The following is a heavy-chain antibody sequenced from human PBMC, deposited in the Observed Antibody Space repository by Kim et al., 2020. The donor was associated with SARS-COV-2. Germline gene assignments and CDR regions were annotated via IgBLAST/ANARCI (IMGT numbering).Heavy chain of an antibody. CDR1: GFTFSSYA. D-gene: IGHD6-13*01. CDR3: AKQRDMGSSWYALGY. Sequence: GGSLRLSCAASGFTFSSYAMSWVRQAPGKGLEWVSAISGSGGSTYYADSVKGRFTISRDNSKNTLYLQMNSLRAEDTAVYYCAKQRDMGSSWYALGYWGQGTLVTVSS. CDR2: ISGSGGST. J-gene: IGHJ4*02. V-gene: IGHV3-23*01.